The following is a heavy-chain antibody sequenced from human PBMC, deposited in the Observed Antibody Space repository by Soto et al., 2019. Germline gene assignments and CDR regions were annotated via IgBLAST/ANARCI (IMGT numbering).Heavy chain of an antibody. V-gene: IGHV3-73*01. J-gene: IGHJ3*02. Sequence: WGSLRLSCAASGFTFSGSAMHWVRQASGKGLEWVGRIRSKANSYATAYAASVKGRFTISRDDSKNTAYLQMNSLKTEDTAVYYCTRHVDGYSGYDSGAFDIWGQGTMVTVSS. CDR1: GFTFSGSA. CDR3: TRHVDGYSGYDSGAFDI. D-gene: IGHD5-12*01. CDR2: IRSKANSYAT.